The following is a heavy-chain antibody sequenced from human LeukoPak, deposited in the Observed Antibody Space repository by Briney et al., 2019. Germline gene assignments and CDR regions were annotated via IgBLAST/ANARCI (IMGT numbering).Heavy chain of an antibody. D-gene: IGHD6-19*01. CDR1: GFTVSSNY. CDR3: TRGPGWNYFDY. J-gene: IGHJ4*02. V-gene: IGHV3-66*01. Sequence: GGSLRLSCAASGFTVSSNYMTWVRQAPGKGLEWVSVFYSGGNTYYADSVQGRFIISRDNSKNTVYLHMSSLRAEDTALYYCTRGPGWNYFDYWGQGTLVTVSS. CDR2: FYSGGNT.